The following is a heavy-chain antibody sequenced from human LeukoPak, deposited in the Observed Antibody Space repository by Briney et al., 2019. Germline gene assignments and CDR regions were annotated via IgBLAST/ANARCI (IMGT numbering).Heavy chain of an antibody. D-gene: IGHD2-2*01. CDR1: GGTFSSYA. J-gene: IGHJ6*02. CDR2: IIPIFGTA. V-gene: IGHV1-69*01. CDR3: ARGVVPAAILPTAYYYYGMDV. Sequence: LVKVSCKASGGTFSSYAISWVRQAPGQGLEWMGGIIPIFGTANYAQKFQGRVTITADESTSTAYMELSSLRSEDTAVYYCARGVVPAAILPTAYYYYGMDVWGQGTTVTVSS.